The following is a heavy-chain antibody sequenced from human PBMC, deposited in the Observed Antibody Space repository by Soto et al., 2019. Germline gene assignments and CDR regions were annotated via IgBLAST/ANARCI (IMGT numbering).Heavy chain of an antibody. CDR2: IYYSGST. V-gene: IGHV4-39*01. CDR3: ARYSSSWYFNYYYGMDV. Sequence: SETLSLTCTVSGVSISSSSYYWGWIRQPPGKGLEWIGSIYYSGSTYYNPSLKSRVTISVDTSKNQFSLKLSSVTAADTAVYYCARYSSSWYFNYYYGMDVWGQGTTVNVSS. D-gene: IGHD6-13*01. J-gene: IGHJ6*02. CDR1: GVSISSSSYY.